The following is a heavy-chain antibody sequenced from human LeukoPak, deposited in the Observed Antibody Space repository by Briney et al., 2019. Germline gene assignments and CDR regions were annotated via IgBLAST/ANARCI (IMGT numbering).Heavy chain of an antibody. J-gene: IGHJ5*02. CDR1: GVSISNSSYY. Sequence: PSETLSLTCTVSGVSISNSSYYWGWLRQPPGKGLEWIGSIYYSGSTYYNPSLKSRVTISVETSKNQFSLKLSSVTAADTAVYYCASHSSYVSPFRSWGRGPLVTVSP. V-gene: IGHV4-39*01. CDR2: IYYSGST. CDR3: ASHSSYVSPFRS. D-gene: IGHD3-10*02.